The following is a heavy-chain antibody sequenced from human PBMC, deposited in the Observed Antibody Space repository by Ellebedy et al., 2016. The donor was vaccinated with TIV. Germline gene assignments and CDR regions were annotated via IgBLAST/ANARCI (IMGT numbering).Heavy chain of an antibody. Sequence: PSETLSLTCSVSGGSISRSSYYWGWIRQPPGKGLEWIGNIYYSGNTDYNPSLKSRVTISVDTSKNQFSLKPRSVTAADTAVYSCARNPPTYNWVDSWGQGTLVIVSS. J-gene: IGHJ5*01. CDR3: ARNPPTYNWVDS. CDR1: GGSISRSSYY. CDR2: IYYSGNT. V-gene: IGHV4-39*01.